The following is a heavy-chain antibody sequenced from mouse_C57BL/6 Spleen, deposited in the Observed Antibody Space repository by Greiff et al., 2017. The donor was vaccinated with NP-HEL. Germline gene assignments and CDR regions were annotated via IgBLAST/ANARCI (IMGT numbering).Heavy chain of an antibody. Sequence: QVQLQQSGPELVKPGASVKISCKASGYAFSSSWMNWVKQRPGKGLEWIGRIYPGDGDTNYNGKFKGKATLTADKSSSTAYMQLSSLPSEDSAVYFCASHGDYLKGCGFAYWGQGTLVTVSA. D-gene: IGHD2-13*01. CDR3: ASHGDYLKGCGFAY. CDR1: GYAFSSSW. J-gene: IGHJ3*01. CDR2: IYPGDGDT. V-gene: IGHV1-82*01.